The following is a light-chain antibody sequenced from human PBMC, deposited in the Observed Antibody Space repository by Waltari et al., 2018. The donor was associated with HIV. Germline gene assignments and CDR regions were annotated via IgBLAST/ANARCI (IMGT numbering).Light chain of an antibody. J-gene: IGLJ1*01. V-gene: IGLV2-14*01. Sequence: QSALTQPASVSGSPGQSITLPCAGSINHLGGYKSVSWYQHHPGKAPKLIIYEVSYRPSGVSDRFSGSKSGNTASLTISGLLPEDDGIYYCCSYTVRSTYVFGPGTQVTVL. CDR3: CSYTVRSTYV. CDR2: EVS. CDR1: INHLGGYKS.